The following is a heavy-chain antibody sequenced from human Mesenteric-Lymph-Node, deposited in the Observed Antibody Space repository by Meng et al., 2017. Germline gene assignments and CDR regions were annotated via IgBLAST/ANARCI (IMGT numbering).Heavy chain of an antibody. D-gene: IGHD3-10*01. CDR1: GGSISSGDYY. Sequence: GQLQVSGPGLGKPSKTLAIVCTVLGGSISSGDYYWSWIRQPTGKGLEWIGYIYYSGSTYYHQSLKSRVTISVDTSKNQFSLKLSSVTAADTAVYYCARNRRHYYGSGSCFDYWGQGTLVTVFS. CDR2: IYYSGST. V-gene: IGHV4-30-4*01. CDR3: ARNRRHYYGSGSCFDY. J-gene: IGHJ4*02.